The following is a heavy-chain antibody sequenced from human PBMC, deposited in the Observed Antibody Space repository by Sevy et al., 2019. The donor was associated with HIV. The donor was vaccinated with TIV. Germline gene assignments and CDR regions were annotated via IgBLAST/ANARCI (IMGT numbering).Heavy chain of an antibody. V-gene: IGHV4-30-2*01. D-gene: IGHD3-9*01. Sequence: SETLSLTCSVSGDSITSGAFSWNWIRQPPGKGLEWIGYIYHTGNTYYSPSLKSRLTISVDRSKNQFSLNLTSVTAADMAVYYCARDGGTLTVPGSFDIWGQGTMVTVSS. CDR3: ARDGGTLTVPGSFDI. J-gene: IGHJ3*02. CDR2: IYHTGNT. CDR1: GDSITSGAFS.